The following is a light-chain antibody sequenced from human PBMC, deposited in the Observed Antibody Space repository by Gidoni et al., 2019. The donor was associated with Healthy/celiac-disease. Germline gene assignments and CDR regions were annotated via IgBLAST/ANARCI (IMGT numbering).Light chain of an antibody. CDR3: QQRSNWPRRMYT. V-gene: IGKV3-11*01. CDR1: QSVSSY. CDR2: DAS. J-gene: IGKJ2*01. Sequence: EIVLTQSPATLSLSPGERATLSCRASQSVSSYLAWYQQKPGQAPRLLIYDASNRATGIPARFSGSGSGTDFTLTISSLEPEDFAVYYCQQRSNWPRRMYTFXXXTKLEIK.